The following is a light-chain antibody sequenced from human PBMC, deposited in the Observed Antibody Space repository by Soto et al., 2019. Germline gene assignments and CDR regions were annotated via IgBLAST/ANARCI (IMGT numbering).Light chain of an antibody. Sequence: EIVMTQSPATLSVSSGEGATLSCRASQSVDSNLAWYQQKPGQAPRLLIYGASTRPTGIPARFSGSGSGTEFTLTISSLQPDDFATYYCQQYNTYSITFGQGTRLEIK. V-gene: IGKV3D-15*01. J-gene: IGKJ5*01. CDR3: QQYNTYSIT. CDR1: QSVDSN. CDR2: GAS.